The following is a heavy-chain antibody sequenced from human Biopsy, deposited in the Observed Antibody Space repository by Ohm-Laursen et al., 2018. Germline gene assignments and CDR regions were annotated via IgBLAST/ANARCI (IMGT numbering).Heavy chain of an antibody. Sequence: TLSLTCPVSGVSINGGRYYWNWIRHHPGKGLEWIGNIFYSANTHYNPSLKSRVTISVDTSKNQFSLRLNSVTAADTAVYYCARATNSTGWPYYYFYGMDVWGQGTTVTVSS. D-gene: IGHD2/OR15-2a*01. CDR1: GVSINGGRYY. CDR2: IFYSANT. V-gene: IGHV4-31*03. CDR3: ARATNSTGWPYYYFYGMDV. J-gene: IGHJ6*02.